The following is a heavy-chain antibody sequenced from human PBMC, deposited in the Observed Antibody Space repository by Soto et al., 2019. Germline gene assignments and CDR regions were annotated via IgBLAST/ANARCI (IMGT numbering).Heavy chain of an antibody. J-gene: IGHJ4*02. CDR2: IWYDGSNK. CDR1: GFTFSSYG. Sequence: QVQLVESGGGVVQPGRSLRLSCAASGFTFSSYGMHWVRQAPGKGLEWVAVIWYDGSNKYYADSVKGRFTISRDNSKNTLYLQMNSLRAEDTAVYYCARDPRALSCSWYDYWGQGTLVTVSS. V-gene: IGHV3-33*01. D-gene: IGHD6-13*01. CDR3: ARDPRALSCSWYDY.